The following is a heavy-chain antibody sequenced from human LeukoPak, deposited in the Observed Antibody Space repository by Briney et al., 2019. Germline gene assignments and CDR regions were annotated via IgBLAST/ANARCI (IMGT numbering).Heavy chain of an antibody. V-gene: IGHV4-59*11. CDR3: ARPRGTYYVFWGVYPPSHYMDV. J-gene: IGHJ6*03. CDR2: IYYSGST. Sequence: SETLSLTCTVSGGSISSHYWSWIRQPPGKGLEWIGYIYYSGSTNYNPSLKSRVTISVDTSKNQFSLKLSSVTAADTAVYYCARPRGTYYVFWGVYPPSHYMDVWEKGTTVTV. D-gene: IGHD3-3*01. CDR1: GGSISSHY.